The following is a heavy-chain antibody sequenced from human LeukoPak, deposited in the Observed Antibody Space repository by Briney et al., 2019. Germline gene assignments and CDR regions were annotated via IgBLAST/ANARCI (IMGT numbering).Heavy chain of an antibody. CDR1: GFTFSSYA. J-gene: IGHJ3*02. Sequence: GGSLRLSCAASGFTFSSYAMHWVRQAPGKGLEWVSYISSSSSTIYYADSVKGRFTISRDNAKNPLYLQMNSLRAEDTAVYYCATHPSSGYDNDAFDIWGQGTMVTVSS. CDR2: ISSSSSTI. CDR3: ATHPSSGYDNDAFDI. V-gene: IGHV3-48*04. D-gene: IGHD5-12*01.